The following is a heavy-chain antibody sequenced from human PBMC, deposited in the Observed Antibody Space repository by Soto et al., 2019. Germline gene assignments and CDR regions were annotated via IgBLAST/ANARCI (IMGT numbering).Heavy chain of an antibody. V-gene: IGHV4-34*01. CDR2: INHSGST. D-gene: IGHD1-1*01. CDR1: GGSFSGYY. CDR3: ARRWRYYYGMDV. J-gene: IGHJ6*02. Sequence: SETLSLTCAVYGGSFSGYYWSWIRQPPGKGLEWIGEINHSGSTNYNPSLKSRVTISVDTSKNQFSLKLSSVTAADTAVYYCARRWRYYYGMDVWGQGTTVTVSS.